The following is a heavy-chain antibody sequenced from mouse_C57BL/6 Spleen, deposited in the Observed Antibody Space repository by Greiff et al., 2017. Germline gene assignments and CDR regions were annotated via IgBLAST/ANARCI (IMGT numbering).Heavy chain of an antibody. CDR3: AREEELLRIYY. D-gene: IGHD1-1*01. CDR2: IYPGDGDT. CDR1: GYAFSSSW. Sequence: QVQLQQSGPELVKPGASVKLSCKASGYAFSSSWMNWVKQRPGKGLEWIGRIYPGDGDTNYNGKFKGKSTLTADKSASTAYMQLSSLTSEDSAVYLCAREEELLRIYYWGQGTTLTVSS. V-gene: IGHV1-82*01. J-gene: IGHJ2*01.